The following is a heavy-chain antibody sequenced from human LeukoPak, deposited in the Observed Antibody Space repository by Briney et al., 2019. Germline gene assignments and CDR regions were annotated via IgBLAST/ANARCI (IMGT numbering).Heavy chain of an antibody. J-gene: IGHJ3*02. V-gene: IGHV4-59*08. CDR2: IYYSGST. D-gene: IGHD1-26*01. CDR1: GGSISSYY. CDR3: ASRSGAAAFDI. Sequence: SETLSLTCTVSGGSISSYYWSWIRQPPGKGLEWIGYIYYSGSTYYNPSLKSRVTISVDTSKNQFSLKLSSVTAADTAVYYCASRSGAAAFDIWGQGTMVTVSS.